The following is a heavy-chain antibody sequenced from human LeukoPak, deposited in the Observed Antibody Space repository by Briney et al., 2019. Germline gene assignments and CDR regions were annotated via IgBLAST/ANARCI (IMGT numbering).Heavy chain of an antibody. CDR3: QKTAYDIPTG. CDR1: GYTFTSYG. D-gene: IGHD3-9*01. V-gene: IGHV1-18*01. CDR2: ISAYNGNT. J-gene: IGHJ4*02. Sequence: VASVKVSCKASGYTFTSYGISWVRQAPGQGLEWMGWISAYNGNTNYAQKLQGRVTMTTDTSTSTAYMELRSLRSDDTAVFYKQKTAYDIPTGWGQGTLVTVSS.